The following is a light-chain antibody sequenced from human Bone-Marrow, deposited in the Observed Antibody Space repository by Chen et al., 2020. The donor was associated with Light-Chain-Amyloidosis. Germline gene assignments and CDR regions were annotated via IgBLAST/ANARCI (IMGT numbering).Light chain of an antibody. CDR1: SGSIATNY. J-gene: IGLJ3*02. CDR3: QSYQGSSQGV. V-gene: IGLV6-57*01. Sequence: NFMLTQPHSVSESPGKTVIISCTRSSGSIATNYVQWYQQRPGSSPTTGIYEDDQRPSGVPDRFSGSIDRSSNSAYLTISGLKTEDEADYYCQSYQGSSQGVFGGGTKLTVL. CDR2: EDD.